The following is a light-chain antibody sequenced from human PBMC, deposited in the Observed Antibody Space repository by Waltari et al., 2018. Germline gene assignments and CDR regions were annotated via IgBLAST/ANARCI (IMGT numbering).Light chain of an antibody. J-gene: IGLJ3*02. CDR3: SSYTTSSTWV. V-gene: IGLV2-14*03. Sequence: QSALTQPASVSGSPGQSITISCNGTSSDIGNYNYVSWYQQYPGKAPKLMIDNVSDRPSGISNRFSGSKSGNTASLTISGLQAEDEADYYCSSYTTSSTWVFGGGTKVTVL. CDR2: NVS. CDR1: SSDIGNYNY.